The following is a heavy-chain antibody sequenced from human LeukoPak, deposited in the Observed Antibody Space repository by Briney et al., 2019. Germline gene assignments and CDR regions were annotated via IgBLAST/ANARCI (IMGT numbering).Heavy chain of an antibody. CDR1: GGSIRSSY. CDR2: MYYSGST. Sequence: SETLSLTCTVSGGSIRSSYWSWIRQPPGKGVEWIGYMYYSGSTKYNPSLKSRVTMSVDTSQNQFSLKLSSVTAADTAVYHCARVSVSGYGYYYFDYWGQGTLVTVSS. V-gene: IGHV4-59*01. D-gene: IGHD5-12*01. J-gene: IGHJ4*02. CDR3: ARVSVSGYGYYYFDY.